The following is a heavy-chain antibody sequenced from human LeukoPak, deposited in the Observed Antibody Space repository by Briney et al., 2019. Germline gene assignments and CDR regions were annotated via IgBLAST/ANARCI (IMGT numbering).Heavy chain of an antibody. J-gene: IGHJ4*02. CDR2: IYSGGTT. Sequence: QPGGSLRLSCAASGFTVSNNYMSWVRQAPGKGLEWVSVIYSGGTTYYADSVKGRFTISRDNSKNTLYLLMNSLRAEDTAVYYGARGGYCSGGNCYGYFDYWGQGTLVTVPS. CDR1: GFTVSNNY. V-gene: IGHV3-66*01. D-gene: IGHD2-15*01. CDR3: ARGGYCSGGNCYGYFDY.